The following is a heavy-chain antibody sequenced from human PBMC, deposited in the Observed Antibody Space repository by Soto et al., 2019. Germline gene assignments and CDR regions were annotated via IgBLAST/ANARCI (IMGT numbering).Heavy chain of an antibody. Sequence: QVQLVQSGAEVKKPGSSVKVSCKASGGTFSSYAISWVRQAPGQGLEWMGGIIPIFGTANYAQKFQGRVTITADESTSTDYMELSSLRSEDTAVYYCARDSRGSYYAGGGGSDYWGQGALVTVSS. V-gene: IGHV1-69*01. J-gene: IGHJ4*02. CDR3: ARDSRGSYYAGGGGSDY. D-gene: IGHD1-26*01. CDR2: IIPIFGTA. CDR1: GGTFSSYA.